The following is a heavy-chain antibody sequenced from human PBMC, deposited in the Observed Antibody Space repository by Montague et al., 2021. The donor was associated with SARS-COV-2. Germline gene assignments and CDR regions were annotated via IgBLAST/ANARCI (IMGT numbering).Heavy chain of an antibody. CDR2: ISSSGSTI. V-gene: IGHV3-11*01. CDR3: ARLVTMRYHYYYGLDV. J-gene: IGHJ6*02. D-gene: IGHD2-2*01. Sequence: SLRLSCVASGFTFSDYYMSWIRQAPGKGLEWISYISSSGSTIYHADSXKGRFTISRDNAKNSLSLLMNSLRAEDTAVYYCARLVTMRYHYYYGLDVWGLGTTVTVSS. CDR1: GFTFSDYY.